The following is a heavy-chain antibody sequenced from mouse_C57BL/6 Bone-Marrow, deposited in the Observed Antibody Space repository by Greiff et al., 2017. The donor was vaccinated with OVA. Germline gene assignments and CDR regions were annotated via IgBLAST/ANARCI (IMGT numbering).Heavy chain of an antibody. CDR2: IYPRDGST. J-gene: IGHJ2*01. V-gene: IGHV1-85*01. D-gene: IGHD2-3*01. CDR3: ANDGRAPY. Sequence: QVQLKESGPELVKPGASVKLSCKASGYTFTSYDINWVKQRPGQGLEWIGWIYPRDGSTKYNEKFKGKATLTVDTSSSTAYMELHSLTSEDSAVYFCANDGRAPYWGQGTTLTVSS. CDR1: GYTFTSYD.